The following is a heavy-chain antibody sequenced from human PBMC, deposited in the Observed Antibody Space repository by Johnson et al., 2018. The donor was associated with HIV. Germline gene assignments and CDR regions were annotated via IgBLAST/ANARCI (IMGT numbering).Heavy chain of an antibody. CDR3: ARENWGQRMNAFDI. V-gene: IGHV3-30-3*01. D-gene: IGHD7-27*01. Sequence: QVQPVESGGGLVQPGGSLRLSCVASGFTVSNNYMSWVRQAPGKGLEWVAVISYDGSNKYYADSVKGRFTISRDNSKNTLYLQMNSLRAEDTAVYYCARENWGQRMNAFDIWGQGTMVTVSS. CDR1: GFTVSNNY. CDR2: ISYDGSNK. J-gene: IGHJ3*02.